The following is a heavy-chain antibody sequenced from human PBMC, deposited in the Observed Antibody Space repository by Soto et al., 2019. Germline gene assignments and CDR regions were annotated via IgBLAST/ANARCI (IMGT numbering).Heavy chain of an antibody. CDR2: MSPNGNNQ. Sequence: GGSLRLSCAAPGFNFSIYALHWVRQAPGRGLEWVAVMSPNGNNQYYADSVKGRFTISRYTSKSTLYLQITSLRPYDTAVYYCATGANFYYDTSRYWGQGTLVPVSS. CDR1: GFNFSIYA. V-gene: IGHV3-30-3*01. J-gene: IGHJ4*02. D-gene: IGHD3-22*01. CDR3: ATGANFYYDTSRY.